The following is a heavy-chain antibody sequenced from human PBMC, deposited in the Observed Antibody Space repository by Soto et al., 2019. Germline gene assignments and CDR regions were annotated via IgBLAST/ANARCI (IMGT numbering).Heavy chain of an antibody. Sequence: EVHLVESGGGLVQPGGSLRLSCAASRFAVSDNYMSWVRQALGKGLEFVSLIYSGGTTSYADSVKGRFTISRDNSKNTLYLQMNNLRAEDTAVYYCATRTITLPHWGQGTLVTVSS. CDR3: ATRTITLPH. CDR1: RFAVSDNY. CDR2: IYSGGTT. J-gene: IGHJ4*02. V-gene: IGHV3-66*01. D-gene: IGHD5-12*01.